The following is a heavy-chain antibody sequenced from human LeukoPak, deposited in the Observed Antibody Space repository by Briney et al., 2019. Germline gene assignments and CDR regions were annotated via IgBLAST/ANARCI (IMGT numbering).Heavy chain of an antibody. V-gene: IGHV4-39*01. Sequence: SETLSLTCTVSGGSISSSSYYWGWIRQPPGKGLEWIGSIYYSGSTYYNPSLKSRVTISVDTSKNQFSLKLSSVTAADTAVYYCARVVAGYSYGYYFDYWGQGTLVTVSS. CDR1: GGSISSSSYY. CDR2: IYYSGST. CDR3: ARVVAGYSYGYYFDY. D-gene: IGHD5-18*01. J-gene: IGHJ4*02.